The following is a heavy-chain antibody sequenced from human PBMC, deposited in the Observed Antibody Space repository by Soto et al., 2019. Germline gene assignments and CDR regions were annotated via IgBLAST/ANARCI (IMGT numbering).Heavy chain of an antibody. CDR3: AQRGCAGGSCYGYFQH. Sequence: SGPTLVNPTQTLALTCTFSGFSLSTSGVGVGWIRQPPGKALEWLALIYWDDDKRYSPSLKSRLTITKDTSKNQVVLTMTNMDPVDTATYYCAQRGCAGGSCYGYFQHWGQGTLVTVSS. CDR2: IYWDDDK. D-gene: IGHD2-15*01. V-gene: IGHV2-5*02. CDR1: GFSLSTSGVG. J-gene: IGHJ1*01.